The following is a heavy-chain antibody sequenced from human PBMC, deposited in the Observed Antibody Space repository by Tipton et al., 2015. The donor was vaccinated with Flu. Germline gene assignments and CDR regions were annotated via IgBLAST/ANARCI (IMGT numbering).Heavy chain of an antibody. Sequence: QLVQSGAEVKKPGASVKVSCKASGYTFTSYYMHWVRQAPGQGLEWMGIINPSGGSTSYAQKFQGRVTMTRDTSTSTVYMELSSLRSEDTAVYYCARGPGVAIQKESGLVSPRRGFDYWGQGTLVTVSS. V-gene: IGHV1-46*01. CDR2: INPSGGST. CDR3: ARGPGVAIQKESGLVSPRRGFDY. CDR1: GYTFTSYY. J-gene: IGHJ4*02. D-gene: IGHD3-3*01.